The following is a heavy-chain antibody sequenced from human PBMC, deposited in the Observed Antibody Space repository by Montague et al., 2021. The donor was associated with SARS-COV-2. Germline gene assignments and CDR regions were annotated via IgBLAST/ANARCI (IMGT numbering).Heavy chain of an antibody. CDR1: GDSISSYY. CDR2: IYYSGNT. CDR3: ARGIAGTYRGGDCYNNWFDP. Sequence: SETLSLTCTVSGDSISSYYWSWIRQPPGKGLEWIGYIYYSGNTNYNPSLKSRVTISVDTSKNQFSLKLSSVTAADTAVYYCARGIAGTYRGGDCYNNWFDPWGQGTLVTVSS. J-gene: IGHJ5*02. V-gene: IGHV4-59*01. D-gene: IGHD2-21*02.